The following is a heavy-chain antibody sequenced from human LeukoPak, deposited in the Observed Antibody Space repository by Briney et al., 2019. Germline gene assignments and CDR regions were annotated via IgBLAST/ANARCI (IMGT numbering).Heavy chain of an antibody. V-gene: IGHV3-7*01. D-gene: IGHD3-22*01. CDR3: ARSGSSYDGSQSWFDY. CDR1: GFTFNSYT. CDR2: IKQGGTEI. Sequence: PGGSLRLSCVASGFTFNSYTMSWVRQAPGKGLEWVANIKQGGTEIYYVDSVKGRFTISRDNAKNSLYLEMNSLRAEDTAVYYCARSGSSYDGSQSWFDYWGQGTLVTVSS. J-gene: IGHJ4*02.